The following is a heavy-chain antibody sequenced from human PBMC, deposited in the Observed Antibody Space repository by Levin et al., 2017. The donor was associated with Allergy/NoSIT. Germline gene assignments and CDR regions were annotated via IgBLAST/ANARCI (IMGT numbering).Heavy chain of an antibody. CDR3: ARGTYPNNWYFDL. D-gene: IGHD2-2*01. CDR1: GYTFTSSW. Sequence: KVSCKASGYTFTSSWIGWLRQMPGKGLEWMGFVHPSDSDTRYIPSFEGQVTISVDKSTTTAYLQWSSLKASDTAIYFCARGTYPNNWYFDLWGRGTLVTVSS. J-gene: IGHJ2*01. CDR2: VHPSDSDT. V-gene: IGHV5-51*01.